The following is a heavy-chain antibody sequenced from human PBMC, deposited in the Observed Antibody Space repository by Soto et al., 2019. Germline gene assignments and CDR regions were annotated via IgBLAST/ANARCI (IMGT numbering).Heavy chain of an antibody. J-gene: IGHJ5*01. Sequence: GGSLRLSCAASGFTFSNYAMAWVRQAPGKGLERVSGVSANGGSTSYADSVKGRFTISRDNSKNTLYLQMNYLGADDTAVYYCAIRQQWYQFDSWGQGILVTVSS. D-gene: IGHD2-8*01. CDR2: VSANGGST. CDR1: GFTFSNYA. CDR3: AIRQQWYQFDS. V-gene: IGHV3-23*01.